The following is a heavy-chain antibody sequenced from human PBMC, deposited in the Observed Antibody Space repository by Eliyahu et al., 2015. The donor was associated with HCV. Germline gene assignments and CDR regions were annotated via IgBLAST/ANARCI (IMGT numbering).Heavy chain of an antibody. CDR3: ARDVRDGDYGWYFDL. D-gene: IGHD4-17*01. Sequence: EVQLVESGGGLVQPGGSLXLSCAAXXFPFGRXSXNWVRQAPGKGLEWVSYISSSSSTIYYADSVKGRFTISRDNAKNSLYLQMNSLRDEDTAVYYCARDVRDGDYGWYFDLWGRGTLVTVSS. CDR2: ISSSSSTI. V-gene: IGHV3-48*02. CDR1: XFPFGRXS. J-gene: IGHJ2*01.